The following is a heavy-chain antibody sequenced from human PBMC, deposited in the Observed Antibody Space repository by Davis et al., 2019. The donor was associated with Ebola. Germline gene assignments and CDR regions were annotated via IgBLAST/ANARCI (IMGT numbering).Heavy chain of an antibody. CDR3: ARAGYSYGADNWFDP. D-gene: IGHD5-18*01. J-gene: IGHJ5*02. Sequence: SETLSLTCTVSGGSISSSSYYWGWIRQPPGKGLEWIGSIYYSGSTYYNPSLRSRLTISVDTSKNHFSLKLSSVTAADTAVYYCARAGYSYGADNWFDPWGQGTLVTVSS. V-gene: IGHV4-39*07. CDR2: IYYSGST. CDR1: GGSISSSSYY.